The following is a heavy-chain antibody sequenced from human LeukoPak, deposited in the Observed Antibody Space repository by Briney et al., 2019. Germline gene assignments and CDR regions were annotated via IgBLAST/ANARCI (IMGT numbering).Heavy chain of an antibody. Sequence: GASVKVSCKASGGTFSSYAISWVRQAPGQGLEWMGGIIPIFGTANYAQKFQGRVTITADESTSTAYMELSSLRSEDTAVYYCARPRDGYCSGGSCYRIDYYYYMDVWGKGTTVTVSS. CDR2: IIPIFGTA. D-gene: IGHD2-15*01. CDR3: ARPRDGYCSGGSCYRIDYYYYMDV. V-gene: IGHV1-69*13. J-gene: IGHJ6*03. CDR1: GGTFSSYA.